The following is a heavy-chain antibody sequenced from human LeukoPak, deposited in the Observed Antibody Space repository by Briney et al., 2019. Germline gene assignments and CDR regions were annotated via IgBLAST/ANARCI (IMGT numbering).Heavy chain of an antibody. CDR1: GFTFSSYA. CDR3: AKWFMITFGGVIVTSPYFDY. D-gene: IGHD3-16*02. Sequence: GESLKISCAASGFTFSSYAMSWVRQAPGKGLEWVSAFSGSGGSTYYADSVKGRFTISRDNSKNTLYLQMNSLRAEDTAVYYCAKWFMITFGGVIVTSPYFDYWGQGTLVTVSS. CDR2: FSGSGGST. J-gene: IGHJ4*02. V-gene: IGHV3-23*01.